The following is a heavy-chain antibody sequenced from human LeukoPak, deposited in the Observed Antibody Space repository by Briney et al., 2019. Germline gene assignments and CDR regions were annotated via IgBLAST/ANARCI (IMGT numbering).Heavy chain of an antibody. D-gene: IGHD4-17*01. J-gene: IGHJ6*03. CDR3: AKTTVTSEEYFYYYMDV. V-gene: IGHV1-18*01. Sequence: ASVKVSCKTSGYTFTSYGLSWVRQAPGQGLEWMGWIITYNGITYYSQNLQGRVTMTTDTSTSTAYMELRSLRSDDTAVYYCAKTTVTSEEYFYYYMDVWGKGTTVTVSS. CDR1: GYTFTSYG. CDR2: IITYNGIT.